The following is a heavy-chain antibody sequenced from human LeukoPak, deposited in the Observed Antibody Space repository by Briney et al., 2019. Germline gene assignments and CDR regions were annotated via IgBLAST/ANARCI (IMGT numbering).Heavy chain of an antibody. CDR3: ARGAYYYED. CDR2: XXSSXXXX. D-gene: IGHD3-22*01. CDR1: GFTXXSHS. Sequence: GGSLRLSCAASGFTXXSHSMNWVRQAPGKGLEWVSYXXSSXXXXXXXXXXXXXXXXXXXNAKNSLYLQMNSLRAEDTAVYYCARGAYYYEDWGQGTLVTVSS. J-gene: IGHJ4*02. V-gene: IGHV3-48*01.